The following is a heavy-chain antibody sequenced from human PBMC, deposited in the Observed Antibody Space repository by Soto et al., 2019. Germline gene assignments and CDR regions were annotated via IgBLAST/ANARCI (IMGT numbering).Heavy chain of an antibody. J-gene: IGHJ4*02. D-gene: IGHD6-19*01. CDR3: ANPTYSSGWYFDY. CDR2: ISGSGGST. V-gene: IGHV3-23*01. Sequence: AGSLRLSCAASGVTFSSYAMSWVRQAPGKGLEWVSAISGSGGSTYYADSVKGRFTISRDNSKNTLYLQMNSLRAEDTAVYYCANPTYSSGWYFDYWGQGTLVTVSS. CDR1: GVTFSSYA.